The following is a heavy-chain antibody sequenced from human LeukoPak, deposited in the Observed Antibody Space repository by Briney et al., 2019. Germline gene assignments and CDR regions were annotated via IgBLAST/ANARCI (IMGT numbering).Heavy chain of an antibody. V-gene: IGHV3-15*01. CDR3: ASGYCSSTSCYEWGLDY. Sequence: GGSLRLSCAASGFTFRTAYMSWVRQAPGKGLEWVGLIKSIPGGGTTDYNGPLRGRFTISRDDSRDTVYLQMNDLRTEDTAVYYCASGYCSSTSCYEWGLDYWGQGTLVTVSS. J-gene: IGHJ4*02. CDR1: GFTFRTAY. D-gene: IGHD2-2*03. CDR2: IKSIPGGGTT.